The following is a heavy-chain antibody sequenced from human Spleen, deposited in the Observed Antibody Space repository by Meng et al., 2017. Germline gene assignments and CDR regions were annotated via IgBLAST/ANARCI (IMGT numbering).Heavy chain of an antibody. CDR1: GYTFTSYY. CDR2: INPSGGST. J-gene: IGHJ4*02. D-gene: IGHD6-13*01. CDR3: VRDEDISAAGYLFGNY. V-gene: IGHV1-46*01. Sequence: ASVKVSCKASGYTFTSYYMHWVRQAPGQGLEWMGIINPSGGSTSYAQKFHDRVTVTSDTSISTAYMELSRLRSDDTAVYFCVRDEDISAAGYLFGNYWGQGTLVTVSS.